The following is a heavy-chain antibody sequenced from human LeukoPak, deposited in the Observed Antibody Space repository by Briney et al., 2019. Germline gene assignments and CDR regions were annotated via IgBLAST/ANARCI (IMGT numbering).Heavy chain of an antibody. D-gene: IGHD5/OR15-5a*01. Sequence: SETLSLTCAVSGGSISSGGYSWSWIRQPPGKGLEWIGYIYHSGSTYYNPSLKSRVTISVDRSKYQCSLKLSSVTAADTAVYYCARSTYPDNWFDPWGQGTLVTVSS. J-gene: IGHJ5*02. V-gene: IGHV4-30-2*01. CDR3: ARSTYPDNWFDP. CDR1: GGSISSGGYS. CDR2: IYHSGST.